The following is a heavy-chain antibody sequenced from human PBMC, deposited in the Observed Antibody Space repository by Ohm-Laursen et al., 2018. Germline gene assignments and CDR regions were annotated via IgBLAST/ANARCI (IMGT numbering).Heavy chain of an antibody. Sequence: SLRLSCSASGFTFSSYGMHWVRQAPGKGLEWVAVIWYDGSNKYYADSVKGRFTISRDNSKNTLYLQMNSLRAEDTAMYYCHDSSGYNWGQGTLVTVSS. J-gene: IGHJ4*02. CDR2: IWYDGSNK. CDR3: HDSSGYN. CDR1: GFTFSSYG. V-gene: IGHV3-33*01. D-gene: IGHD3-22*01.